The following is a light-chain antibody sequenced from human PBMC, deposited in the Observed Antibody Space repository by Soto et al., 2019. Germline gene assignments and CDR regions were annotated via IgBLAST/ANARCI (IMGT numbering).Light chain of an antibody. V-gene: IGLV2-14*01. CDR2: GVR. CDR1: RSDVGIYNY. CDR3: ASYTSTNTLVV. Sequence: QPVLTQPASVSGSPGQSITISCTGTRSDVGIYNYVSWYQHHPGKAPKLLIYGVRDRPSGISDRFSGSKSGNTASLTISGLQAEDEADYYCASYTSTNTLVVFGGGTKLTVL. J-gene: IGLJ3*02.